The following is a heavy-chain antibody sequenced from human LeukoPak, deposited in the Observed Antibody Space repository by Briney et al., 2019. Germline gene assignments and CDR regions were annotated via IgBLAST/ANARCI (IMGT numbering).Heavy chain of an antibody. D-gene: IGHD6-19*01. Sequence: PSETLSLTCTVSGGSISSGSYYWSWIRQPAGKGLEWIGRIYTSGSTNYNPSLKSRVTISVDTSKNQFSLKLSSVTAADTAVYYCARVGYSSGWRVDYWGQGTLVTVSS. J-gene: IGHJ4*02. V-gene: IGHV4-61*02. CDR3: ARVGYSSGWRVDY. CDR2: IYTSGST. CDR1: GGSISSGSYY.